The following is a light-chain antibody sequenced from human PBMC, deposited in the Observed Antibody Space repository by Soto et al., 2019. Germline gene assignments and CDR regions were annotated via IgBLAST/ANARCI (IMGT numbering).Light chain of an antibody. CDR2: GAS. CDR1: QSVSSN. Sequence: EIVMTQSPAIQSVSLGERATLFCRASQSVSSNLAWYQQKPGQAPRLLIYGASTRATDIPARFSGSGSGTEFTLTISSLQSEDSAVYYCQQYNNWPRTFGQGTKV. J-gene: IGKJ1*01. V-gene: IGKV3-15*01. CDR3: QQYNNWPRT.